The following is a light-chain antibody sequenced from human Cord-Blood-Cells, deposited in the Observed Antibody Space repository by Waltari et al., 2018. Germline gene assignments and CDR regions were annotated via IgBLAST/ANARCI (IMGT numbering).Light chain of an antibody. CDR2: GAS. V-gene: IGKV3-15*01. Sequence: ELLIPQSPATLFVSPGERATLSCRASQSVSSNLAWYQQKPGQAPRLLIYGASTRATGIPARFSGSGSGTEFTLTISSLQSEDFAVYYCQQYNNWPPLTFGGGTKVEIK. CDR3: QQYNNWPPLT. J-gene: IGKJ4*01. CDR1: QSVSSN.